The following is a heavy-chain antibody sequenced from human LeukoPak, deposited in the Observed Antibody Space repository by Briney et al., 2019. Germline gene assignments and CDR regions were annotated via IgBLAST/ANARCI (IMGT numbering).Heavy chain of an antibody. CDR3: ARGRGVPYYYDSSGYYPADY. CDR1: GASISSGDYY. D-gene: IGHD3-22*01. Sequence: PSGTLSLTCTVSGASISSGDYYWSWIRQPPGKGLECIGHIYYSGSTYYNPSLKSRVTISVDTSKNQFSLKLNSVTAADTAVYYCARGRGVPYYYDSSGYYPADYWGQGTLVTVSS. CDR2: IYYSGST. V-gene: IGHV4-30-4*01. J-gene: IGHJ4*02.